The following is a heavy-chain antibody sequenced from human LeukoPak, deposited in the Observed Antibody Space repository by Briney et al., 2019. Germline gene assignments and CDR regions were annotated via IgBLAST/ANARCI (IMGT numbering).Heavy chain of an antibody. CDR1: GGSFSGYY. Sequence: ASETLSLTCAVYGGSFSGYYWSWIRQPPGKGLEWLGEINHSGSTNYNPSLKSRVTISVDTSKNQFSLKLSSVTAADTAVYYCASYMVRGVIISDYWGQGTLVTVSS. V-gene: IGHV4-34*01. D-gene: IGHD3-10*01. CDR3: ASYMVRGVIISDY. J-gene: IGHJ4*02. CDR2: INHSGST.